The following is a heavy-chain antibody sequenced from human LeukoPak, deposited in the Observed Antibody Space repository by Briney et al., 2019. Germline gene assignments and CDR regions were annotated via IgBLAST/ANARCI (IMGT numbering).Heavy chain of an antibody. V-gene: IGHV3-48*03. Sequence: GGSLRLSCAASGFTFSSYEMNWVRQAPGKGLEWVSYISSSGSTIYYADSVKGRFTISRDNAKNSLYLQMNSLRAGDTAVYYCARDRNYYYYGMDVWGKGTTVTVSS. CDR3: ARDRNYYYYGMDV. J-gene: IGHJ6*04. CDR2: ISSSGSTI. D-gene: IGHD1-14*01. CDR1: GFTFSSYE.